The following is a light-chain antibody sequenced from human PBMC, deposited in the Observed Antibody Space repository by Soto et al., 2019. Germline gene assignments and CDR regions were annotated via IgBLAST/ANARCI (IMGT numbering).Light chain of an antibody. CDR2: DVN. CDR3: SSYADIYSYV. J-gene: IGLJ1*01. Sequence: QSALTQPRSVAGSPGQSVAISCSGTISDVGGYNYVPWYQQHPGKAPKLILYDVNRRPSGVPDRFSGSKSGNTASLTISGLQSDDEADYYCSSYADIYSYVFGTGTKLTVL. V-gene: IGLV2-11*01. CDR1: ISDVGGYNY.